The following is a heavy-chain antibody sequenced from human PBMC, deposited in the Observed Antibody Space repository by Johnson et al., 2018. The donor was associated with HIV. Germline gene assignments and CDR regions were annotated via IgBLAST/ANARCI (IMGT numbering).Heavy chain of an antibody. D-gene: IGHD1-1*01. J-gene: IGHJ3*02. Sequence: QMQLVESGGGVVQPGRSLRLSCAASGFTFSNYPMHWVRQAPGKGLEWVAVISFDGSNKYYADSVKGRFTISRDNSKNTLYLQMNSLRAEDTAVYYCARGDGYRRAFDIWGQGTMVTVSS. V-gene: IGHV3-30*04. CDR2: ISFDGSNK. CDR3: ARGDGYRRAFDI. CDR1: GFTFSNYP.